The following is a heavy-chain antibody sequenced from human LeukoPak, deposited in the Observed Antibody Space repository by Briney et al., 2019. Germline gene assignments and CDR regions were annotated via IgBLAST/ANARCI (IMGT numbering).Heavy chain of an antibody. J-gene: IGHJ4*02. CDR3: ASPDRDYGSGTVY. Sequence: PSETLSLTCTVSGYSISSGFYWGWIRQPPGKGLEWIGSISHSGSTYYNPSLKSRVIISVDTSKNQFSLKLSSVTAADTAVFYCASPDRDYGSGTVYWGQGTLVTVSS. CDR2: ISHSGST. V-gene: IGHV4-38-2*02. D-gene: IGHD3-10*01. CDR1: GYSISSGFY.